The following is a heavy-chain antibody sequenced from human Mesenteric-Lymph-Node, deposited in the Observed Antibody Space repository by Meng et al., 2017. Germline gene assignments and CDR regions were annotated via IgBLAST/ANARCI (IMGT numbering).Heavy chain of an antibody. J-gene: IGHJ4*02. CDR1: GGSFSGYH. CDR2: INHGGNN. V-gene: IGHV4-34*01. CDR3: ARVSSGWDYFDY. D-gene: IGHD6-19*01. Sequence: HVQLQQWRACLSKPSATLSLTCGVSGGSFSGYHWSWIRQPPGKGLQWIGEINHGGNNIYYNPSLKSRATISMDMSKTQFSLNLSSVTAADTAVYYCARVSSGWDYFDYWGQGTLVTVSS.